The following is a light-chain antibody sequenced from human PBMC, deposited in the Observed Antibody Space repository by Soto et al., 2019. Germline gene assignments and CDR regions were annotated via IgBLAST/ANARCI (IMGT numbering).Light chain of an antibody. Sequence: EIVLTQSPGTLSLSPGERATLSCRASQRVSSSYVAWHQQKPGQTPRLLIYGASSRATGIPDRFSGSGSGTDFTLTISRLEPEDFAVYYCQQYGSFPYTFGQGTKLEIK. V-gene: IGKV3-20*01. CDR2: GAS. CDR3: QQYGSFPYT. CDR1: QRVSSSY. J-gene: IGKJ2*01.